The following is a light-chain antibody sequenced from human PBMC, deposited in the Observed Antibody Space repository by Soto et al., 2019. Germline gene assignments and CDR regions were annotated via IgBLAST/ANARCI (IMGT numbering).Light chain of an antibody. CDR3: QHYGTSLMYT. Sequence: ENFLTPSPSTPSFSSGEKAPPSLRASQSVSSYLAWYPEQPGQAPRLLIYGASSRATGIPDRFSGSGSGTDFTLTISGLEPEELAVYYCQHYGTSLMYTFGQGTKVDIK. J-gene: IGKJ2*01. CDR1: QSVSSY. CDR2: GAS. V-gene: IGKV3-20*01.